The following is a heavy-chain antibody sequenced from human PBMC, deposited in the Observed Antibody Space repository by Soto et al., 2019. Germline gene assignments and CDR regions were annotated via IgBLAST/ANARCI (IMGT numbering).Heavy chain of an antibody. CDR1: GVSISSDDYY. V-gene: IGHV4-30-4*01. CDR3: AGLGLFGELFATYYFDY. J-gene: IGHJ4*02. D-gene: IGHD3-10*02. Sequence: PSETLSLTCNVSGVSISSDDYYWSWIRQPPGKGLEWIGYIYHSGSTNYNPSLKSRVTISVDKSKNQFSLKLSSVTAADTAVYYCAGLGLFGELFATYYFDYWGQGTLVTVSS. CDR2: IYHSGST.